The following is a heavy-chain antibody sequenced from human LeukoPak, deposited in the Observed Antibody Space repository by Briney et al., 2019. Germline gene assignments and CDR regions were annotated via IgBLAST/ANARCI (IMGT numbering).Heavy chain of an antibody. CDR1: GFTFSGYW. Sequence: GGSLRLSCAASGFTFSGYWMSWLRQAPGKGLEWVANIKQDGGEKYYVDSVKGRFTISRDNAKNSLFLQMNSLRAEDTAVYYCARDRGFGQADVWGKGTTVTVSS. CDR3: ARDRGFGQADV. CDR2: IKQDGGEK. J-gene: IGHJ6*04. V-gene: IGHV3-7*01. D-gene: IGHD3-10*01.